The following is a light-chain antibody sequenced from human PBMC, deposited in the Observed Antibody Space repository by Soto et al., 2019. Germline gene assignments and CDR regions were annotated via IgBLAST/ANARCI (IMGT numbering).Light chain of an antibody. Sequence: QSALTQPASVSGSPGQSITISCTGTNNLVSWYQRHPGKAPKVVVYEGTKRPSGVSNRFSGSNSGGTASLTISGLQAKDEASYFCCAYVGARSYVFGPGTKVTVL. CDR1: NNL. V-gene: IGLV2-23*01. CDR2: EGT. CDR3: CAYVGARSYV. J-gene: IGLJ1*01.